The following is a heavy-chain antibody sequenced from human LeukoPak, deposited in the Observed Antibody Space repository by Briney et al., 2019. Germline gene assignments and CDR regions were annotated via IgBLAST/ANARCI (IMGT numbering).Heavy chain of an antibody. Sequence: SETLSLTCTVSGGSITAGNHHWGWIRQPPGKGLEWIGRVYYSGSIFSDTSHKSRVTISGDTSKNQFSLSLSSVTAADTAVYYCARLNPGYVTAPHDSWGQGMLVTVSS. CDR3: ARLNPGYVTAPHDS. CDR2: VYYSGSI. D-gene: IGHD3-16*01. CDR1: GGSITAGNHH. J-gene: IGHJ5*01. V-gene: IGHV4-39*01.